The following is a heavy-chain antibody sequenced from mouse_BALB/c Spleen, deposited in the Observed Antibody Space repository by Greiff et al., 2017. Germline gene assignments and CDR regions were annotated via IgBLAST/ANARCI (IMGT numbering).Heavy chain of an antibody. CDR1: GYTFSSYW. CDR2: ILPGSGST. D-gene: IGHD5-1-1*01. V-gene: IGHV1-9*01. CDR3: ARQYLSYAMDY. J-gene: IGHJ4*01. Sequence: QVQLKESGAELMKPGASVKISCKATGYTFSSYWIEWVKQRPGHGLEWIGEILPGSGSTNYNEKFKGKATFTADTSSNTAYMQLSSLTSEDSAVYYCARQYLSYAMDYWGQGTSVTVAS.